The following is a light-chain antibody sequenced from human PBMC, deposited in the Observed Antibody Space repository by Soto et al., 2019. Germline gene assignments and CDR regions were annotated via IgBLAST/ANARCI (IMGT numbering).Light chain of an antibody. CDR3: CSYAGSSAPIYV. CDR2: EGS. V-gene: IGLV2-23*01. Sequence: QSALTQPASVSGSPGQSITISCTGTSSDVGSYNLVSWYQHHPGKAPKLLIYEGSKRPSGVSNRFSGSKSGNTASLTISGLQAEDEADYYCCSYAGSSAPIYVFGTGTKVTVL. J-gene: IGLJ1*01. CDR1: SSDVGSYNL.